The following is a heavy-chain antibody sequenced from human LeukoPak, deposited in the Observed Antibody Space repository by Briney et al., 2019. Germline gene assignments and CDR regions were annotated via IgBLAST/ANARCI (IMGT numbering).Heavy chain of an antibody. D-gene: IGHD3-22*01. CDR1: GGSISSGGYS. J-gene: IGHJ3*02. V-gene: IGHV4-31*03. CDR3: ARDYSYYYDSSGYHGGAFDI. Sequence: SETLSLTCTVSGGSISSGGYSWSWIRQHPGKGLEWIGYIYYSGSTYYNPSLKSRVTISVDTSKNQFSLKLSSVTAADTAVYYCARDYSYYYDSSGYHGGAFDIWGQGTMVTVSS. CDR2: IYYSGST.